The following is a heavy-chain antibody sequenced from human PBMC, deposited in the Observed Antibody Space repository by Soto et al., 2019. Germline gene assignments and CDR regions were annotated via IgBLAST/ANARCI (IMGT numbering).Heavy chain of an antibody. V-gene: IGHV3-15*01. Sequence: EVQLVESGGGLVKPGGSLRLSCAASGFTFSNAWMSWVRQAPGKGLEWVGRIKSKTDGGTTDYAAPVKGRFTISRDDSKNTLYLQMNSLKTEDTAVYYCTTYYCSGGSCYFYYYYGMDVWGQWTTVTVSS. CDR1: GFTFSNAW. CDR3: TTYYCSGGSCYFYYYYGMDV. CDR2: IKSKTDGGTT. J-gene: IGHJ6*02. D-gene: IGHD2-15*01.